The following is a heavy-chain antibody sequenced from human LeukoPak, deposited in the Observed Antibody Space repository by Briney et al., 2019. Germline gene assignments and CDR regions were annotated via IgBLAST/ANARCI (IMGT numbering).Heavy chain of an antibody. CDR3: ARDPGTTQTLHDAFDI. Sequence: PGGSLRLSCAASRFTFSTYSMNWARQAPGKGLEWVSFISTSSSYIYYADSVKGRFTISRDNARNSLYLQMNSLRAEDTAVYYCARDPGTTQTLHDAFDIWGQGTMVTVSS. CDR1: RFTFSTYS. V-gene: IGHV3-21*01. J-gene: IGHJ3*02. CDR2: ISTSSSYI. D-gene: IGHD1-7*01.